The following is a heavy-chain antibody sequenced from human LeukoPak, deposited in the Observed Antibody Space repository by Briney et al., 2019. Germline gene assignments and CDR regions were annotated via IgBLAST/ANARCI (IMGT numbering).Heavy chain of an antibody. CDR3: ARALIVVVPAAILSYFDY. CDR2: ISAYNGNT. CDR1: GYTFTSYG. V-gene: IGHV1-18*01. J-gene: IGHJ4*02. D-gene: IGHD2-2*01. Sequence: ASVKVSCKASGYTFTSYGISWVRQAPGQGLEWMGWISAYNGNTNYAQKLQGRVTMTTDTSTSTAYMELRSLRSDDTAVYYCARALIVVVPAAILSYFDYWGQGTLVTVSS.